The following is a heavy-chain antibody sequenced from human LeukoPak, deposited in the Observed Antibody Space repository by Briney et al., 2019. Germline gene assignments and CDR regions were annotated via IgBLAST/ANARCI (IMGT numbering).Heavy chain of an antibody. J-gene: IGHJ5*02. CDR3: AKDRGPWLVPNWFDP. V-gene: IGHV6-1*01. Sequence: HSQTLSLTCAISGDSVSTNSAAWNWIRQSPSRGLEWLGRTYYRSKYYFDYAVSVKSRITINPDTSKNQFSLQLSSVTPEDTAVYYCAKDRGPWLVPNWFDPWGQGTLVTVSS. D-gene: IGHD6-19*01. CDR1: GDSVSTNSAA. CDR2: TYYRSKYYF.